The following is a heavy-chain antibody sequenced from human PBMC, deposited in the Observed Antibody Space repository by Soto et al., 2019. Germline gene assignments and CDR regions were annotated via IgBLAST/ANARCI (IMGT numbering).Heavy chain of an antibody. V-gene: IGHV4-59*01. D-gene: IGHD6-6*01. CDR1: GGSISSYY. Sequence: QVQLQESGPGLVKPSETLSLTCTVSGGSISSYYWYWIRQPPGKGLEWIGYIYNSGNTNYNPSLRSRVTISVDTSKNQFSLKLTSVTAADTAVYYCAAPPRYWGQGTLVRLL. J-gene: IGHJ4*02. CDR2: IYNSGNT. CDR3: AAPPRY.